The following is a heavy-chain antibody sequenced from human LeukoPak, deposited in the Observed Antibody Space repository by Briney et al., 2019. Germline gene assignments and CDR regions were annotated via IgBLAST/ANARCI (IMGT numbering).Heavy chain of an antibody. V-gene: IGHV3-13*04. D-gene: IGHD6-13*01. CDR3: ARGGIAAAGGGYYFDY. J-gene: IGHJ4*02. CDR1: GFTFSSYD. CDR2: IGTAGDT. Sequence: PGGSLRLSRAASGFTFSSYDMHWVRQATGKGLEWVSAIGTAGDTYYPGSVKGRFTISRENAKNSLYLQMNSLRAGDTAVYYCARGGIAAAGGGYYFDYWGLGTLVTVSS.